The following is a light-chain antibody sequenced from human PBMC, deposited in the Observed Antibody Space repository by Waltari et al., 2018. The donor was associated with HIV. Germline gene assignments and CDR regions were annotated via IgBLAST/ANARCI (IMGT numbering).Light chain of an antibody. J-gene: IGKJ4*01. CDR2: AAS. CDR3: LQYKDFPLT. CDR1: QSISSY. Sequence: DIQLTQSPSSLSASVGDRVTITCRASQSISSYLNWYQQKPGKAPKVLIYAASRLQSGVPSRFSGSGSGTDFTLTISSLQPDDFATYYCLQYKDFPLTFGGGTKVEIK. V-gene: IGKV1-39*01.